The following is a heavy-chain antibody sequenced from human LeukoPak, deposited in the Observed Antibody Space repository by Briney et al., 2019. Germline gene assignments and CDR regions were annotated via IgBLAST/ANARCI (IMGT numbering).Heavy chain of an antibody. CDR1: GFTFSNYA. CDR3: ARGAMTERTFDI. V-gene: IGHV3-33*01. D-gene: IGHD2-2*01. CDR2: IWYDGINK. J-gene: IGHJ3*02. Sequence: GGSLRLSCAVSGFTFSNYAMHWVRQAPGKGLEWVAVIWYDGINKYYADSVKGRFTISRDNSKNTLSVQMNSLRVEDTAVYYCARGAMTERTFDIWGQGTKVTVSS.